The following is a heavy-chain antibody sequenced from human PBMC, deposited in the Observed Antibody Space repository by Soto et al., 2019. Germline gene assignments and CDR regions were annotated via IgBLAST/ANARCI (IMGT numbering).Heavy chain of an antibody. V-gene: IGHV1-2*02. CDR2: IKPNSGGT. Sequence: PGPPVKVSCKASGYSFSGYYMNWVRQAPGQGLEWMGWIKPNSGGTDYAQKFQGRVTMTRDTSISTAYMELRGLRYDDTAVYYCARTRGVIPRVTYNCFDPWGQGTLVTVSS. CDR1: GYSFSGYY. D-gene: IGHD3-10*01. J-gene: IGHJ5*02. CDR3: ARTRGVIPRVTYNCFDP.